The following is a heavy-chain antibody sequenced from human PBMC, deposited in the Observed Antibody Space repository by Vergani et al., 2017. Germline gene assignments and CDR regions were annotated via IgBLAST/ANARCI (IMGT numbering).Heavy chain of an antibody. J-gene: IGHJ4*01. CDR3: TRSECSGTTCYGHYFDL. Sequence: VELLECGGGLAQPGGSLRVSCSASGFRVTTYYMSWVRQAPGKGLEWVSVIKSDGRTSYAESVRGRFTISRDTSRNAVYLQMNILRVEDTGVYYCTRSECSGTTCYGHYFDLWGHGILVTVSS. V-gene: IGHV3-66*02. CDR1: GFRVTTYY. CDR2: IKSDGRT. D-gene: IGHD2-15*01.